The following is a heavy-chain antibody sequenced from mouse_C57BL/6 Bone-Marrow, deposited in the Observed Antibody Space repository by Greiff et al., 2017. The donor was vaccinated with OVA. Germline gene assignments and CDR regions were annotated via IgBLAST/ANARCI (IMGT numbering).Heavy chain of an antibody. J-gene: IGHJ2*01. CDR3: TTWKYDGLYYFDY. CDR1: GFNITDDY. Sequence: EVQLQQSGAELVRPGASVKLSCTASGFNITDDYMHWVKQRPEQGLEWLGWIDPENGDTEYASKFQGKATITADTSSNTAYLPLSSLTSEDTAGYYCTTWKYDGLYYFDYWGQGTTLTVSS. CDR2: IDPENGDT. V-gene: IGHV14-4*01. D-gene: IGHD2-14*01.